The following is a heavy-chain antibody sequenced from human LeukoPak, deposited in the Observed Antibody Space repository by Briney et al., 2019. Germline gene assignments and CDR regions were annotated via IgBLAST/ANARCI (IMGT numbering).Heavy chain of an antibody. Sequence: ASVKVSCKVSGYTLTELSMHWVRQAPGKGLEGMGGFDPEDGETIYAQKFQGRVTMTEDTSTDTAYMELSSLRSEDTAVYYCATNLRLVAGSDFDYWGQGTLVTVSS. D-gene: IGHD6-19*01. CDR2: FDPEDGET. CDR3: ATNLRLVAGSDFDY. CDR1: GYTLTELS. V-gene: IGHV1-24*01. J-gene: IGHJ4*02.